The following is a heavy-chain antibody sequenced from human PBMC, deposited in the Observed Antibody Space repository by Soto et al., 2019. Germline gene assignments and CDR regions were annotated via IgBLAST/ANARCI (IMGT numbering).Heavy chain of an antibody. Sequence: QVQLVQSGAEVKKPGSSVKVSCKASGGTFSSYAISWVRQAPGQGLEWLGGIIPIFGTANYAQKFQGRVTITADESTSTAYMELSSLRSEDTAVYYCALEVPSIAARPSYYYYYGMDVWGQGTTATVSS. V-gene: IGHV1-69*01. CDR2: IIPIFGTA. J-gene: IGHJ6*02. CDR3: ALEVPSIAARPSYYYYYGMDV. D-gene: IGHD6-6*01. CDR1: GGTFSSYA.